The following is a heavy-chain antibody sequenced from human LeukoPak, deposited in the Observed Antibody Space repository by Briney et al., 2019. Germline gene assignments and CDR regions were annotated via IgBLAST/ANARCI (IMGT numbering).Heavy chain of an antibody. V-gene: IGHV4-38-2*01. D-gene: IGHD3-16*01. CDR1: GDAISSGNY. CDR3: ARMGSDY. J-gene: IGHJ4*02. Sequence: PSETLSLTCVVSGDAISSGNYWGWIRQPPEKGLEWIGNIHHSGYANYNPSLKSRVTISVDTSKNHFSLKTKALTAADTAVYYCARMGSDYWGQGTLVTVSS. CDR2: IHHSGYA.